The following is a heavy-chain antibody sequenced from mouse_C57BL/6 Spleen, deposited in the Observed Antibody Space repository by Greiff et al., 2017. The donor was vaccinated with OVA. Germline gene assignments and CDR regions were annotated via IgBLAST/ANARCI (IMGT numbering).Heavy chain of an antibody. CDR1: GFTFTDYY. D-gene: IGHD2-5*01. V-gene: IGHV7-3*01. CDR3: ARYKGYYSNHYYAMDY. Sequence: EVQGVESGGGLVQPGGSLSLSCAASGFTFTDYYMSWVRQPPGKALEWLGFIRNKANGYTTEYSASVKGRFTISRDNSQSILYLQMNALRAEDSATYYCARYKGYYSNHYYAMDYWGQGTSVTVSS. CDR2: IRNKANGYTT. J-gene: IGHJ4*01.